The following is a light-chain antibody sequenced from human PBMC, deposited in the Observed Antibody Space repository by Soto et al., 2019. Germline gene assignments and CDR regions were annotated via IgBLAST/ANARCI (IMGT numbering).Light chain of an antibody. CDR3: KSYAGSNTYV. Sequence: QSVLTQSPSASGSPGQSVTISCTGTKNDIGVYDFVSWYQHHPGKAPRLIIYEVVQRPSGVPDRFSGSKSGNTASLTVSGLQAADEAYYFCKSYAGSNTYVFGSGTKV. CDR1: KNDIGVYDF. CDR2: EVV. J-gene: IGLJ1*01. V-gene: IGLV2-8*01.